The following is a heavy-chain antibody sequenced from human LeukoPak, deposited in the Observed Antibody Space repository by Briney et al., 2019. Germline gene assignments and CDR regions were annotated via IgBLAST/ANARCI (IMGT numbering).Heavy chain of an antibody. Sequence: PGGSLRLSCAASGFTFSSYAMTWVRQAPGKGLEWVSGISGSGGSTYYADSVKGRFTISRDSSKNTLFLQMNSLRAEDTAVYYCAKGLVAAGKGKYYFDYWGQGTLVTVSP. CDR3: AKGLVAAGKGKYYFDY. CDR1: GFTFSSYA. V-gene: IGHV3-23*01. CDR2: ISGSGGST. J-gene: IGHJ4*02. D-gene: IGHD6-13*01.